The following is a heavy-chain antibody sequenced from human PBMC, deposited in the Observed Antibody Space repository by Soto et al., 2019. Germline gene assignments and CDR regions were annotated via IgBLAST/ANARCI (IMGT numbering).Heavy chain of an antibody. Sequence: GGSLRLSCAASGFTFSSYSMNLVRQAPGKGLEWVSSISSSSSYIYYADSVKGRFTISRDNAKNSLYLQMNSLRAEDTAVYYCASDIAARPDVDYWGQGTLVTVSS. V-gene: IGHV3-21*01. CDR3: ASDIAARPDVDY. J-gene: IGHJ4*02. CDR1: GFTFSSYS. D-gene: IGHD6-6*01. CDR2: ISSSSSYI.